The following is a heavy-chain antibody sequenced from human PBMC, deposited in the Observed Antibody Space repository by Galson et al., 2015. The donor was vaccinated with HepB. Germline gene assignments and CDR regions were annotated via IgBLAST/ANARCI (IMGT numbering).Heavy chain of an antibody. CDR2: INPDTGDT. CDR1: GYVLTGFY. J-gene: IGHJ4*02. V-gene: IGHV1-2*06. D-gene: IGHD3-22*01. CDR3: ARELASGRYYGYFDS. Sequence: SVKVSCKAFGYVLTGFYLNWVRQAPGQGLEWMGRINPDTGDTFFAQKFQGRVTMTRDTSSYTDYMDLSRLKSDDTAVYYCARELASGRYYGYFDSWGQGTLVTVSS.